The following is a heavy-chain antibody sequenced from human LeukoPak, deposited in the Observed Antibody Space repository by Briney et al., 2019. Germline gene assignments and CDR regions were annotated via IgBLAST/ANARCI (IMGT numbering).Heavy chain of an antibody. Sequence: PGGSLRLSCAASGFIFSTYWMSWVRQAPGKGLEWVASVELDGSKKSYVDSVKGRFTISRDNAKNSLYLQMNSLRAEDTAVYFCAKSRSGSANWALQIFDNWGQGTLVTVSS. CDR1: GFIFSTYW. D-gene: IGHD1-1*01. CDR2: VELDGSKK. J-gene: IGHJ4*02. V-gene: IGHV3-7*03. CDR3: AKSRSGSANWALQIFDN.